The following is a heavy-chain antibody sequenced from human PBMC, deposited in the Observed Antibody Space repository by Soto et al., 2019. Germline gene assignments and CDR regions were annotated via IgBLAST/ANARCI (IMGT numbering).Heavy chain of an antibody. CDR1: GFTFSSYS. CDR3: ARDVTIFGVVIENWFDP. CDR2: ISSSSSYI. Sequence: PGGSLRLSCAASGFTFSSYSMNWVRQAPGKGLEWVSSISSSSSYIYYADSVKGRFTISRDNAENSLYLQMNSLRAEDTAVYYCARDVTIFGVVIENWFDPWGQGTLVTVS. D-gene: IGHD3-3*01. J-gene: IGHJ5*02. V-gene: IGHV3-21*01.